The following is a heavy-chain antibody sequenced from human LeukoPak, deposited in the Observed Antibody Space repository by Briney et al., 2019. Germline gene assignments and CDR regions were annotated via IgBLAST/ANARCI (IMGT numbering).Heavy chain of an antibody. CDR3: ARFGPLYYDSSEEAFDI. Sequence: GASVKVSCKASGYTFTSYDINWVRQATGQGLEWMGWMNPNSGNTGYAQKFQGRVTITRNTSISTAYMELSRLRSDDTAVYYCARFGPLYYDSSEEAFDIWGQGTMVTVSS. J-gene: IGHJ3*02. CDR2: MNPNSGNT. D-gene: IGHD3-22*01. V-gene: IGHV1-8*03. CDR1: GYTFTSYD.